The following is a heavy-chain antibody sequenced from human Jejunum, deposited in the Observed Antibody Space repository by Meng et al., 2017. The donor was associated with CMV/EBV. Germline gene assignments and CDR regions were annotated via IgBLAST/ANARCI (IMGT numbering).Heavy chain of an antibody. Sequence: SGYTFNDNYIHWVRQAPGQGLEWVGWINPKFGGTTFAQNFQGRVTMTRDTSISTAYMELISLRSDDTAVYYCVVCSVGSCSDSFDFWGQGTLVTVSS. V-gene: IGHV1-2*02. J-gene: IGHJ4*02. CDR3: VVCSVGSCSDSFDF. CDR2: INPKFGGT. D-gene: IGHD2-15*01. CDR1: GYTFNDNY.